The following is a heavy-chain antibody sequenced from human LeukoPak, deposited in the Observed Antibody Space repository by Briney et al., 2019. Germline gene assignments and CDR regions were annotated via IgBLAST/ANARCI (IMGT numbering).Heavy chain of an antibody. D-gene: IGHD4-17*01. J-gene: IGHJ4*02. CDR2: IIGGSGGTT. Sequence: GGSLRLSCVTSGFTFSNYAMNWVRQAPGKGLEWVAGIIGGSGGTTYNAESVEGRFSISRDNTKNTLYLQMNSLRAEDTAVYYCASREDYGDYGGVYWGQGTLVTVSS. V-gene: IGHV3-23*01. CDR1: GFTFSNYA. CDR3: ASREDYGDYGGVY.